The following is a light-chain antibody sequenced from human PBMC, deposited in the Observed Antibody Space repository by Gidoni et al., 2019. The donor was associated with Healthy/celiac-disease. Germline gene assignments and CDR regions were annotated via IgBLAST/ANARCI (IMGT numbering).Light chain of an antibody. CDR3: QQRYSTPPIT. CDR1: QSISSY. J-gene: IGKJ3*01. CDR2: AAS. V-gene: IGKV1-39*01. Sequence: DNQMTWSTSSLSASVGDRVTITCRASQSISSYLNWYQQKPGKAPKLLIYAASSLQSGVLSRCSGSGAGTDFTLTISSRQPEDFATYYCQQRYSTPPITFGPGTKVDIK.